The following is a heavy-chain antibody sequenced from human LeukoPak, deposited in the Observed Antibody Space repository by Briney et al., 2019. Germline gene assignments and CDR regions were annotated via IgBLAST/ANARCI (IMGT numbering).Heavy chain of an antibody. V-gene: IGHV4-59*01. J-gene: IGHJ6*02. CDR1: GGSISSYY. D-gene: IGHD3-10*01. Sequence: PSETLSLTCTVSGGSISSYYWSWIRQPPGKGLEWIGYIYYSGSTNCNPSLKSRVTISVDTSKNQFSLKLSSVTAADTAVYYCARYGSGSYFLDYYYYGMDVWGQGTTVTVSS. CDR2: IYYSGST. CDR3: ARYGSGSYFLDYYYYGMDV.